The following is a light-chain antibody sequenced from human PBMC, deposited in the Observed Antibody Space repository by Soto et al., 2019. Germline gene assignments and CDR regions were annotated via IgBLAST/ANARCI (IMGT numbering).Light chain of an antibody. V-gene: IGLV2-14*01. CDR2: EVT. CDR3: NSHIASTTRI. Sequence: HSALTQPASVSVSPGQSLTISCTGTSSDVAGYNHVSRYQHHPGKAPTLMIYEVTKRPAGVSNRFSGSKSGDTASLTISRLQAEDEADYYCNSHIASTTRISGTGTKVTV. CDR1: SSDVAGYNH. J-gene: IGLJ1*01.